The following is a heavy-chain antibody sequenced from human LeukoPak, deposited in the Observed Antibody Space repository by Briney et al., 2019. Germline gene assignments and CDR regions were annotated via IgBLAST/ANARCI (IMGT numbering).Heavy chain of an antibody. J-gene: IGHJ4*02. CDR2: IYYSGST. D-gene: IGHD6-13*01. CDR3: ARRFIAAAGHFDY. Sequence: SETLSLTCTVSGGSISSYYWSWIRQPPGKGLEWIGYIYYSGSTNYNPSLKSRVAISVDTSKNQFSLKLSSVTAADTAVYYCARRFIAAAGHFDYWGQGTLVTVSS. V-gene: IGHV4-59*01. CDR1: GGSISSYY.